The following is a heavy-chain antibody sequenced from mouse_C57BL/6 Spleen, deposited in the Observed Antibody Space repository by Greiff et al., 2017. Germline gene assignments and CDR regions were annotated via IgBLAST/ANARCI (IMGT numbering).Heavy chain of an antibody. CDR1: GYTFTDYE. V-gene: IGHV1-15*01. Sequence: QVQLQQSGAELVRPGASVTLSCKASGYTFTDYEMHWVKQTPVHGLEWIGAIDPETGGTAYNQKFKGKAILTADKSSSTAYMELRSLTSEDSAVYYCTRFYSNIRLFAYWGQGTLVTVSA. CDR2: IDPETGGT. CDR3: TRFYSNIRLFAY. J-gene: IGHJ3*01. D-gene: IGHD2-5*01.